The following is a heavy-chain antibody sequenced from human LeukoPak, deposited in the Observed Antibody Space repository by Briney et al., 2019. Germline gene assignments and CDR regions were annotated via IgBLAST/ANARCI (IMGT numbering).Heavy chain of an antibody. V-gene: IGHV4-39*07. CDR1: GGSIRSSSYY. J-gene: IGHJ4*02. CDR3: ARVWGSYPYYFDY. Sequence: PSETLSLTCTVSGGSIRSSSYYWGWIRQPPGKGLEWIGSIFYSGSTHYNPSLESRVTISVDTSKNQFSLKLSSVTAADTAVYYCARVWGSYPYYFDYWGQGTLVTVSS. CDR2: IFYSGST. D-gene: IGHD1-26*01.